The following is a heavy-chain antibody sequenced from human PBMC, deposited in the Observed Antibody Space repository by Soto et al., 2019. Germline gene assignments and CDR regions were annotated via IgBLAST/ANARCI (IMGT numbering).Heavy chain of an antibody. CDR1: GFTFSSYS. V-gene: IGHV3-21*01. D-gene: IGHD2-2*01. CDR2: ISSSSSYI. CDR3: ARVDLVVVPAAMKY. J-gene: IGHJ4*02. Sequence: GGSLRLSCAASGFTFSSYSMNWVRQAPGKGLEWVSSISSSSSYIYYADSVKGRFTISRDNAKNSLYLQMNSLRAEDTAVYYCARVDLVVVPAAMKYWGQGTLVTVSS.